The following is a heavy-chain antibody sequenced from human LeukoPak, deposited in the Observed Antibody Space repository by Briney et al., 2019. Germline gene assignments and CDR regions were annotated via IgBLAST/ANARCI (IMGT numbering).Heavy chain of an antibody. D-gene: IGHD5-12*01. J-gene: IGHJ4*02. Sequence: ASVKVSCKASGYTFRNYGITWVRQAPGQGLEWMGWISAYNGDTHYAQNFQVRVTMTTDTPTSTAYMELRSLRSDDTAVYYCARDPTNTSGYYAYFDYWGQGTLVTVSS. CDR2: ISAYNGDT. CDR3: ARDPTNTSGYYAYFDY. CDR1: GYTFRNYG. V-gene: IGHV1-18*01.